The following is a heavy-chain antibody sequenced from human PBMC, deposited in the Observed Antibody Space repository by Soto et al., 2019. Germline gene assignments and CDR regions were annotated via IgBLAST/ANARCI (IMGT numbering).Heavy chain of an antibody. D-gene: IGHD4-17*01. CDR1: GGSFSGYY. CDR2: INHSGST. V-gene: IGHV4-34*01. CDR3: ARGGSYGDFFDY. Sequence: SETLSLTCAVYGGSFSGYYWSWIRQPPGKGLEWIGEINHSGSTNYNPSLKSRVTISVDTSENQFSLRLTSVTSADTAVYYCARGGSYGDFFDYWGQGAKVTVYS. J-gene: IGHJ4*02.